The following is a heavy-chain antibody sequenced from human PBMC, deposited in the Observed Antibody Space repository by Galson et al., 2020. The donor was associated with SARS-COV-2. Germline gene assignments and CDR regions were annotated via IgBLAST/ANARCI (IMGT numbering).Heavy chain of an antibody. D-gene: IGHD3-16*01. CDR3: ARSLGIRGPSVERGWFDP. CDR1: GYTFSYYW. V-gene: IGHV5-51*01. J-gene: IGHJ5*02. Sequence: GESLKISCKGSGYTFSYYWIGWVRQMPGKGLAWMGIIYPGDSGTRYNPSFQGQVTISADQSINTAYLQWGSLKASDTAMYYCARSLGIRGPSVERGWFDPWGQGTQVTVSS. CDR2: IYPGDSGT.